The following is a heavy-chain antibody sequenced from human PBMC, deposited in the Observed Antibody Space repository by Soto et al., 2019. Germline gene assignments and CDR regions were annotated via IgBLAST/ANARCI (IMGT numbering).Heavy chain of an antibody. CDR1: DDTMTTYD. D-gene: IGHD3-10*01. CDR3: ARARRNLVRGLIMGCFDP. CDR2: IYYTGST. Sequence: PSETLSLTCSVSDDTMTTYDWIWIRQPPGKGLEWIGYIYYTGSTNYSPSLKSRVTISLDTSRKQFSLKLTSVTAADTAVYYCARARRNLVRGLIMGCFDPWGQGTLVTVSS. J-gene: IGHJ5*02. V-gene: IGHV4-59*01.